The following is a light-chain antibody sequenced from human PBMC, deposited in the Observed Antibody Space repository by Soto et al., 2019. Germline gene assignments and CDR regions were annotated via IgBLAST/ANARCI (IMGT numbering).Light chain of an antibody. CDR1: QSVSTNY. V-gene: IGKV3-20*01. CDR2: GAS. CDR3: QQYGSVPLT. Sequence: EIVLTQSPGTLSLSPGERATLSCRASQSVSTNYLAWYQQKPGQAPRLLIYGASSRATGIPDRFRGSGSGADFTLTISRLEPGDFAVYFCQQYGSVPLTFGGGTKVEIK. J-gene: IGKJ4*01.